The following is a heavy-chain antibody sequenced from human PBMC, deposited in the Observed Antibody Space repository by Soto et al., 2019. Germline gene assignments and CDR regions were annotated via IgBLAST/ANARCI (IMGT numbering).Heavy chain of an antibody. Sequence: QVQLQESGPGLVKPSETLSLTCTVSGGSISDYQWNWIRQSPGKGLEWIGYIYYSGRTNYNPSLKSPLTISLDASTKQFSLSLRSVTAADTSVYYCARMRGLGEIPPYVDSWGQGTLVTVPS. V-gene: IGHV4-59*01. D-gene: IGHD3-16*01. J-gene: IGHJ4*02. CDR2: IYYSGRT. CDR3: ARMRGLGEIPPYVDS. CDR1: GGSISDYQ.